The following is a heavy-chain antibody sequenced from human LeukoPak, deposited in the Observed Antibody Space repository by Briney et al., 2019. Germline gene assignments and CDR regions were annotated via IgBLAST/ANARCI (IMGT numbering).Heavy chain of an antibody. Sequence: SGTLSLTCAVSGGSISSSSWWIWVRQPPGKGLEWIGEIYHSGSTSYSPSLKSRVIISVDKSKNQFSLKLSSVTAADTAVYYCARSGSGTYYPDYWGQGTLVTISS. CDR2: IYHSGST. CDR3: ARSGSGTYYPDY. J-gene: IGHJ4*02. V-gene: IGHV4-4*02. CDR1: GGSISSSSW. D-gene: IGHD3-10*01.